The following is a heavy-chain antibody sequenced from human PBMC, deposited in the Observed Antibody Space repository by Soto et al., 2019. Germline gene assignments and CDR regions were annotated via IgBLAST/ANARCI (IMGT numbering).Heavy chain of an antibody. D-gene: IGHD6-25*01. J-gene: IGHJ4*02. Sequence: QVELQESGPRLVKSSGTLSLTCEVSSGSISTGNWWSWVRQPPGKGREWIGEIYYTWATNYNPSLTSRVTMTIDKSKDQFSLFLTSATAADTAVYYCARVFSSGSGWMYYFDFWGQGILVSVSS. V-gene: IGHV4-4*02. CDR3: ARVFSSGSGWMYYFDF. CDR1: SGSISTGNW. CDR2: IYYTWAT.